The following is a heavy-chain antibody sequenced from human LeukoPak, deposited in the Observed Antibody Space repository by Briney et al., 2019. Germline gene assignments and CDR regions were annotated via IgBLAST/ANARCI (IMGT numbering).Heavy chain of an antibody. V-gene: IGHV4-34*01. CDR2: INHSGST. CDR1: GGSFSGYY. CDR3: ASINWGILTGYYTPTVFDY. D-gene: IGHD3-9*01. J-gene: IGHJ4*02. Sequence: SETLSLTCAVYGGSFSGYYWSWIRQPPGKGLEWIGEINHSGSTNYNPSLKSRVTISVDTSKNQFSLKLSSVTAADTAVYYCASINWGILTGYYTPTVFDYWGQGTLVTVSS.